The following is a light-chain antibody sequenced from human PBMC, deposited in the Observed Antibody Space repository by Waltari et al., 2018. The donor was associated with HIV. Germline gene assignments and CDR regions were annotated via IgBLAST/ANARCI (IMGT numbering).Light chain of an antibody. J-gene: IGLJ1*01. CDR1: SRDVGGYTS. Sequence: QSALTQPPSVSVSPGQSIPISCTGTSRDVGGYTSVSWYQHHPGKAPKLMIYEVSNRPSGVCNRFSGSKSGNTASLTISGLQAEDEADYYCSSYTSSISYVFGTGTKVTVL. V-gene: IGLV2-14*01. CDR2: EVS. CDR3: SSYTSSISYV.